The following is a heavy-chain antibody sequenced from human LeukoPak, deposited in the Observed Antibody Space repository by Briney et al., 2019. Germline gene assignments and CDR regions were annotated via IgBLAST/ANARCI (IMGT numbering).Heavy chain of an antibody. CDR2: IYYSGST. Sequence: SETLSLTCTVSGYSISSGYYWGWIRQPPGKGLEWIGSIYYSGSTYYNPSLKSRVTISVDTSKNQFSLKLSSVTAADTAVYYCARDTKGVAGTFDYWGQGTLVTVSS. D-gene: IGHD6-19*01. CDR1: GYSISSGYY. V-gene: IGHV4-38-2*02. CDR3: ARDTKGVAGTFDY. J-gene: IGHJ4*02.